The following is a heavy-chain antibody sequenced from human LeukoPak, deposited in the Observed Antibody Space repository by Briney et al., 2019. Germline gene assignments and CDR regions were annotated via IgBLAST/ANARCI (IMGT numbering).Heavy chain of an antibody. Sequence: SVKVSCKASGYTFTTYNINWVRQAPGQGLEWMGGIIPIFGTANYAQKFQGRVTITADKSTSTAYMELSSLRSEDTAVYYCARDRSSSWSRDAFDIWGQGTMVTVSS. D-gene: IGHD6-13*01. CDR1: GYTFTTYN. CDR2: IIPIFGTA. V-gene: IGHV1-69*06. CDR3: ARDRSSSWSRDAFDI. J-gene: IGHJ3*02.